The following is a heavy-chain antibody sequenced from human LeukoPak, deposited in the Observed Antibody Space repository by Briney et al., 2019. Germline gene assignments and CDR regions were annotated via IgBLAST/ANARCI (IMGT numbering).Heavy chain of an antibody. Sequence: SETLSLTCTVSGGSISSSNYYWGWIRQPPGKGLEWIGSIYYSGSTYYNPSLKSRVTISVDTSKNQFSLRLRSVTAADTAVYYCARHGGDYCSGGRCPYYYYYMDVWGNGTTVTISS. J-gene: IGHJ6*03. D-gene: IGHD2-15*01. CDR1: GGSISSSNYY. V-gene: IGHV4-39*01. CDR3: ARHGGDYCSGGRCPYYYYYMDV. CDR2: IYYSGST.